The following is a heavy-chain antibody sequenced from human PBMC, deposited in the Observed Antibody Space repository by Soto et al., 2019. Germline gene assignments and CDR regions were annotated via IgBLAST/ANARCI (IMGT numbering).Heavy chain of an antibody. Sequence: GGSLRLSCAASGFSFDDNGMSWVRQVPGKRLEWVAGINWNGRTKDYVDSVKGRFTISRDTAKSSVYLQMNSLRVEDTALYFCARASPRGRYFDWLIFPLGHWGQGTLVTVSS. CDR3: ARASPRGRYFDWLIFPLGH. J-gene: IGHJ4*02. CDR1: GFSFDDNG. D-gene: IGHD3-9*01. CDR2: INWNGRTK. V-gene: IGHV3-20*04.